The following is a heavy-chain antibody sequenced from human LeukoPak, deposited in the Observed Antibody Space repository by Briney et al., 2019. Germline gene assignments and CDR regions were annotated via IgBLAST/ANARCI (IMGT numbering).Heavy chain of an antibody. CDR2: ISAYNGNT. Sequence: ASVKVSCKASGYTFTSYGISRVRQAPGQGLEWMGWISAYNGNTNYAQKLQGRVTMTTDTSTSTAYMELRSLRSDDTAVYYCARGGCSGGSCYSFDPWGQGTLVTVSS. D-gene: IGHD2-15*01. J-gene: IGHJ5*02. V-gene: IGHV1-18*04. CDR1: GYTFTSYG. CDR3: ARGGCSGGSCYSFDP.